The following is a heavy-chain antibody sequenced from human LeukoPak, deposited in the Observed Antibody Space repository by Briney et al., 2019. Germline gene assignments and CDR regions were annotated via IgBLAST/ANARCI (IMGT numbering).Heavy chain of an antibody. CDR1: GYTFTGYY. CDR2: INPNSGGT. J-gene: IGHJ4*02. CDR3: ARGLIWFGELSFDY. Sequence: ASLKVSCKASGYTFTGYYMHWVRQAPGQGLEWMGWINPNSGGTNFAQKFQGRVTMTRDTSISTAYMELSRLRSDDTAVYYCARGLIWFGELSFDYWGQGTLVTVSS. D-gene: IGHD3-10*01. V-gene: IGHV1-2*02.